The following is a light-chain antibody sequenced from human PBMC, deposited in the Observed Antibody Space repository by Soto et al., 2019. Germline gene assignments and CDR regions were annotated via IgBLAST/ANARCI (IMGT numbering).Light chain of an antibody. V-gene: IGKV3-20*01. CDR1: QSVIIN. J-gene: IGKJ1*01. CDR2: GAS. Sequence: EIVRTQSPVTLSVSTGERATLSCRAGQSVIINLAWYQQRPGQAPRLLIYGASTRATGIPDRFSGSGSGTDFTLTISRLEPEDFAVYYCQQYGSSGTFGQGTKVDIK. CDR3: QQYGSSGT.